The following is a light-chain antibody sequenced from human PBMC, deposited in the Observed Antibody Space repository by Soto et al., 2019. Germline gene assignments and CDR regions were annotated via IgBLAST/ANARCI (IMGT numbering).Light chain of an antibody. CDR1: QGISNY. Sequence: DVQMTQAPSSLSASVGDRVTITCRASQGISNYLAWYQQKPGKVPKLLIYAASILQPGVPSRFSGSGSGTDFTLTISSLQPEDVATYYCQKYNSAPRTFGGGPKVEIK. CDR2: AAS. J-gene: IGKJ4*01. V-gene: IGKV1-27*01. CDR3: QKYNSAPRT.